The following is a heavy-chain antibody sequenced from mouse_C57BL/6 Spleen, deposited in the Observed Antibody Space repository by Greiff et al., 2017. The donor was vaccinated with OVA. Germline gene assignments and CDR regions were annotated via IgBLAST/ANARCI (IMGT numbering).Heavy chain of an antibody. CDR2: IHPNSGST. D-gene: IGHD2-12*01. CDR1: GYTFTSYW. Sequence: VQLQQPGAELVKPGASVKLSCKASGYTFTSYWMHWVKQRPGQGLEWIGMIHPNSGSTNYNEKFKSKATLTVDKSSSTAYMQLSSLTSEDSAVYYCAILRQDWYFDVWGTGTTVTVSS. V-gene: IGHV1-64*01. J-gene: IGHJ1*03. CDR3: AILRQDWYFDV.